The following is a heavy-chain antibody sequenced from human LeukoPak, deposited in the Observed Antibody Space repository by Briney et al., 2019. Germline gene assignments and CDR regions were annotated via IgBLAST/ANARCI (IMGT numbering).Heavy chain of an antibody. J-gene: IGHJ6*03. CDR3: ARSGIKMVRGVIIKSPYHMDV. CDR1: GFTFSSYS. D-gene: IGHD3-10*01. V-gene: IGHV3-21*01. CDR2: ISSSSSYI. Sequence: GGSLRLSCAASGFTFSSYSMNWVRQAPGKGLEWVSSISSSSSYIYYADSVKGRFTISRDDAKNSLSLQMNSLRAEDTAVYYCARSGIKMVRGVIIKSPYHMDVWGKGTTVTVSS.